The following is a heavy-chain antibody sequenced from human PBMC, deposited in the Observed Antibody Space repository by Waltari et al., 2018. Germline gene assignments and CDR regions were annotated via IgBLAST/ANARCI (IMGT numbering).Heavy chain of an antibody. Sequence: QVQLQQWGAGLLKPSETLSLTCAVYGGSFSGYYWSWIRQPPGKGLAWIGEINHSGSTNYNPSLKSRVTISVDTSKNQFSLKLSSVTAADTAVYYCARHKRYCSSTSCYRGHYYYGMDVWGQGTTVTVSS. CDR2: INHSGST. V-gene: IGHV4-34*01. CDR3: ARHKRYCSSTSCYRGHYYYGMDV. D-gene: IGHD2-2*02. J-gene: IGHJ6*02. CDR1: GGSFSGYY.